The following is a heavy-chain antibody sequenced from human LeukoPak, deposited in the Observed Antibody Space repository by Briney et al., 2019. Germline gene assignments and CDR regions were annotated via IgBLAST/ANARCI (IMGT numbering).Heavy chain of an antibody. CDR3: ARGRGYDFWSGYSGHYFDY. D-gene: IGHD3-3*01. J-gene: IGHJ4*02. CDR1: GGSFSGYY. Sequence: SETLSLTCAVYGGSFSGYYWSWIRQPPGKGLEWIGEINHSGSTNYNPSLKSRVTISVDTSKNQFSLKLSSVTAADTAVCYCARGRGYDFWSGYSGHYFDYWGQGTLVTVSS. V-gene: IGHV4-34*01. CDR2: INHSGST.